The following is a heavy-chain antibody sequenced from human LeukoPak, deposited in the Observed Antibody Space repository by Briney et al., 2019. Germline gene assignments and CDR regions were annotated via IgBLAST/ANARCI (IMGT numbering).Heavy chain of an antibody. J-gene: IGHJ6*02. D-gene: IGHD5-18*01. Sequence: GGSLRLSCAASGFTFSSYGMHWVRQAPGKGLEWVAVISYDGSNKYYADSVKGRFTISRDNSKNTLYLQMNSLRAEDTAVYYCAKSQRQLREMDVWGQGTTVTVSS. V-gene: IGHV3-30*18. CDR3: AKSQRQLREMDV. CDR2: ISYDGSNK. CDR1: GFTFSSYG.